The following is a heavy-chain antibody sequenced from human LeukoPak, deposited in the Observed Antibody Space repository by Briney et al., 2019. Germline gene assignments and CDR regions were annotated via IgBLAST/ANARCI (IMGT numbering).Heavy chain of an antibody. CDR1: GGSVSSGFHY. V-gene: IGHV4-61*01. D-gene: IGHD4-17*01. Sequence: SETLSLTCTVSGGSVSSGFHYWSWFRQPPGKGLEWIGYMYSSGSTKYNPSLKSRVTTSVDTSKNQFSLKLSSVTAADTAVYYCARGPTVTTDYWGQGALVTVSS. J-gene: IGHJ4*02. CDR3: ARGPTVTTDY. CDR2: MYSSGST.